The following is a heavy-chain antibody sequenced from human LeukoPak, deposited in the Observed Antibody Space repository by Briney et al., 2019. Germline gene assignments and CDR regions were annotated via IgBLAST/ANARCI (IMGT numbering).Heavy chain of an antibody. D-gene: IGHD4-17*01. CDR3: ARGRHDYGDYGEVVDY. V-gene: IGHV3-21*01. J-gene: IGHJ4*02. Sequence: PGGSLRLSCAASGFTFSSYSMNWVRQAPGQGLEWVSSNSSSSSYIYYADSVQGRFTISRDNAKNSLYLQMNSLRAEDTAVYYCARGRHDYGDYGEVVDYWGQGTLVTVSS. CDR1: GFTFSSYS. CDR2: NSSSSSYI.